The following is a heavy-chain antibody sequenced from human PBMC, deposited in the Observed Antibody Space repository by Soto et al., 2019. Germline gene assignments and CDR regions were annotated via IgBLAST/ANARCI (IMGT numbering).Heavy chain of an antibody. CDR2: IYRGGGT. V-gene: IGHV3-53*01. Sequence: EVQLVESGGGLIQPGGSLRLICAASGLSVTANYMTWVRQAPGKGLEWLSIIYRGGGTYYAASLKGRAIISRDGSRNMVFLRLNSLTAEDAGVYYCARRDDSETFDIWGRGTAVNVSS. D-gene: IGHD5-18*01. CDR3: ARRDDSETFDI. J-gene: IGHJ3*02. CDR1: GLSVTANY.